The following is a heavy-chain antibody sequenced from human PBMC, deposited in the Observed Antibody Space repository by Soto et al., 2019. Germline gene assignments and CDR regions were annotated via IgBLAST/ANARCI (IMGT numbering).Heavy chain of an antibody. CDR3: ETTAAYCSGTSCYHFDY. Sequence: TSETLSLTFTVSGGSISSISNSYWGWIRQPPGKGLGWIGSIHYSGNTYYNPSLKSRVTLSLDTSKNQFSVNLSSVTAADRAVYYCETTAAYCSGTSCYHFDYWGQGTLVTVSS. CDR2: IHYSGNT. V-gene: IGHV4-39*01. D-gene: IGHD2-2*01. CDR1: GGSISSISNSY. J-gene: IGHJ4*02.